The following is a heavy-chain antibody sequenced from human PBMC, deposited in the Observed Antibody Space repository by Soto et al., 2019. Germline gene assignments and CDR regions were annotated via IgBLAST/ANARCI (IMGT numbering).Heavy chain of an antibody. J-gene: IGHJ4*02. CDR1: GGSFSGYY. D-gene: IGHD6-13*01. CDR3: ARGKVAAAGPPAY. V-gene: IGHV4-34*01. Sequence: PSETLSLTCAVYGGSFSGYYWSWIRQPPGKGLEWIGEINHSGSTNYNPSLKSRVTISVDTSKNQFSLKLSSVTAADTAVYYCARGKVAAAGPPAYWGQGTLVTVSS. CDR2: INHSGST.